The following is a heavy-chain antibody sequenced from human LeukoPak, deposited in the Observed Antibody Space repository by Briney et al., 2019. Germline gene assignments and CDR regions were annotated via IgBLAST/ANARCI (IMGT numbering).Heavy chain of an antibody. CDR3: ARAGFVAAAGTGYYYYGMDV. V-gene: IGHV3-21*01. D-gene: IGHD6-13*01. CDR1: GFTFSSYS. J-gene: IGHJ6*04. Sequence: GGSLRLSCAASGFTFSSYSMNWVSQAPGKGLEWVSSISSSSSYIYYADSVKGRFTISRDNAKNSLYLQMNSLRAEDTAVYYCARAGFVAAAGTGYYYYGMDVWGKGTTVTVSS. CDR2: ISSSSSYI.